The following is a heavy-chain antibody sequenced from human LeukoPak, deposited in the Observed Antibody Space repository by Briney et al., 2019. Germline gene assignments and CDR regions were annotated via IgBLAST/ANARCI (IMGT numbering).Heavy chain of an antibody. D-gene: IGHD2-2*01. Sequence: GGSLRLSCTASGITFSSYAMSWVRQAPGKGLEWVSGISGSGGSTYYADSVKGRFTISRDNSKNTLYLQMNSLRAEDTAVYYCAKDPSQYCSSSTCYAHFDYWGQGTLVTVSS. J-gene: IGHJ4*02. CDR2: ISGSGGST. V-gene: IGHV3-23*01. CDR3: AKDPSQYCSSSTCYAHFDY. CDR1: GITFSSYA.